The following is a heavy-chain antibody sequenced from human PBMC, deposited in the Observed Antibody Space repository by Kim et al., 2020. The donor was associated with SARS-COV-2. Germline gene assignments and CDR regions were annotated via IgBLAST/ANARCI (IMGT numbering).Heavy chain of an antibody. D-gene: IGHD5-18*01. CDR3: ARDNWTGTAMVYDY. Sequence: ADSVKGRFPISRDNAKNSLYLQMNSLRAEDTAVYYCARDNWTGTAMVYDYWGQGTLVTVSS. V-gene: IGHV3-21*01. J-gene: IGHJ4*02.